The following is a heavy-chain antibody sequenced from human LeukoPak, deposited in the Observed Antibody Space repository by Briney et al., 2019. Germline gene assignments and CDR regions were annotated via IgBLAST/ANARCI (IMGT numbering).Heavy chain of an antibody. Sequence: SETLSLTCTVSGGSIGSSSYYWGWIRQPPGKGLEWIGSIYYSGSTYYNPSLKSRVTISVDTSKNQFSLKLSSVTAADTAVYYCARQGSYCSGGSCIDYWGQGTLVTVSS. V-gene: IGHV4-39*01. CDR1: GGSIGSSSYY. J-gene: IGHJ4*02. CDR3: ARQGSYCSGGSCIDY. CDR2: IYYSGST. D-gene: IGHD2-15*01.